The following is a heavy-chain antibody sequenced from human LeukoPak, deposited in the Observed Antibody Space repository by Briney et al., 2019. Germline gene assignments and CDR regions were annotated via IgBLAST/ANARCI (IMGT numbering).Heavy chain of an antibody. CDR2: INWNSGSI. J-gene: IGHJ4*02. D-gene: IGHD1-7*01. CDR3: ARMNYVSTGWGAPFDY. CDR1: GFIFDDYA. Sequence: PGGSLRLSCAASGFIFDDYAMHWVRQAPGKGLEWVSGINWNSGSIGYADSVKGRFTISRDNAKNSLYLQMNSLRAEDTAVYYCARMNYVSTGWGAPFDYWGQGTLVTVSS. V-gene: IGHV3-9*01.